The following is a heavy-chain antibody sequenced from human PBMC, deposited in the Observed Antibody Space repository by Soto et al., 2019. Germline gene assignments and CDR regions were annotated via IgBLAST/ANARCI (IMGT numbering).Heavy chain of an antibody. D-gene: IGHD3-22*01. J-gene: IGHJ4*02. CDR1: GFTFEDDA. Sequence: EMHLVESGGDLVQPGRSLTISCAASGFTFEDDAMHWVRQAPGKGLEWVSGISWNSGKIIYADSVKGRFTISRDNAKNALYLQMNSLRPEDTALYYCAKMVTWDSSGYYQGGFDCWGQGTLVTVSS. CDR3: AKMVTWDSSGYYQGGFDC. V-gene: IGHV3-9*01. CDR2: ISWNSGKI.